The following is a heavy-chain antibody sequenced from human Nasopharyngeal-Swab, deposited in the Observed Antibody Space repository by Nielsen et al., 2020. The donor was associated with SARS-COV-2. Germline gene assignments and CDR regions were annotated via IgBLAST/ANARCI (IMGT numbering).Heavy chain of an antibody. V-gene: IGHV4-39*01. CDR3: ARPYYDSSGYDAWFDP. D-gene: IGHD3-22*01. CDR1: GGSISSSSYY. CDR2: IYYSGST. Sequence: SETLSLTCTVSGGSISSSSYYWGWIRRPPGKGLEWIGGIYYSGSTYYNPSLKSRVTISVDTSKNQFSLKLSSVTAADTAVYYCARPYYDSSGYDAWFDPWGQGTLVTVSS. J-gene: IGHJ5*02.